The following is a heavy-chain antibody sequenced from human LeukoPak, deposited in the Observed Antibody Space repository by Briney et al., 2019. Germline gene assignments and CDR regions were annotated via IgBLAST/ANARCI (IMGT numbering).Heavy chain of an antibody. CDR2: INTDGATI. CDR1: GFTFSSDE. D-gene: IGHD3-16*01. CDR3: ARGYDSWDS. J-gene: IGHJ4*02. Sequence: PGGSLRLSCAASGFTFSSDEMNWVRQAPGKGLQWISYINTDGATIYYADSVKGRFTISRDNAKNSLYLQMNSLRAEDTAVYYCARGYDSWDSWGQGTLVTVPS. V-gene: IGHV3-48*03.